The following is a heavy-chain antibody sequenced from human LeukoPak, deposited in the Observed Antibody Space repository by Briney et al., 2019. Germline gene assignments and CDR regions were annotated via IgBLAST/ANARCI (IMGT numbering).Heavy chain of an antibody. CDR2: IGTAGDT. V-gene: IGHV3-13*01. CDR1: GFTFSSYD. CDR3: ARDGGDSDAFDI. J-gene: IGHJ3*02. D-gene: IGHD2-21*02. Sequence: GGSLRLSCAASGFTFSSYDMHWVRQATGKGLEWVSAIGTAGDTYYPGSVKGRFTISRENAKNSLYLQMNSLRAGDTAVYYCARDGGDSDAFDIWGQGTMVTVSS.